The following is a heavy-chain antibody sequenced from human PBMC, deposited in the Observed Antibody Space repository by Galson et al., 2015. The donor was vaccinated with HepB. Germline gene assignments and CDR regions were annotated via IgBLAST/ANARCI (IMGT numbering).Heavy chain of an antibody. Sequence: TSYGISWVRQAPGQGLEWMGWLSAYNGNTNYAQKLQGRVTMTTDTSTSTAYMELRSLRSDDTAVYYCARALHDWYFDLWGRGTLVTVSS. CDR3: ARALHDWYFDL. J-gene: IGHJ2*01. V-gene: IGHV1-18*01. CDR2: LSAYNGNT. CDR1: TSYG.